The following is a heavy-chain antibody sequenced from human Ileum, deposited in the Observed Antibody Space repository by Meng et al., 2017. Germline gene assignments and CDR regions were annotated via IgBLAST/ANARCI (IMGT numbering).Heavy chain of an antibody. CDR2: INVYNGIT. J-gene: IGHJ4*02. V-gene: IGHV1-18*01. Sequence: QGKLGQPGAALKKPGASVKVACDASGYTLSSDGFAWVRQAPEQGLEWMGWINVYNGITNYAQKFQGRVTMTTDTSTRTGYMELTSLTSDDTAIYYCATRGNPYLNCWGQGTLVTVSS. CDR3: ATRGNPYLNC. CDR1: GYTLSSDG.